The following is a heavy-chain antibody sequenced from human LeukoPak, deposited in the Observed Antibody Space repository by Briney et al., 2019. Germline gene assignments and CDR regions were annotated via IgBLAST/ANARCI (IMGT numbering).Heavy chain of an antibody. CDR1: GFTFSGSA. CDR2: IRSKANSYAT. D-gene: IGHD3-22*01. V-gene: IGHV3-73*01. J-gene: IGHJ4*02. Sequence: VGSLKLSCAASGFTFSGSAMHWVRQASGKGLEWVGRIRSKANSYATAYAASVKGRFTISRDDSKNTAYLQMNSLKTEDTAVYYCTRPQSDYYDSSGYPYWGQGNLVTVSS. CDR3: TRPQSDYYDSSGYPY.